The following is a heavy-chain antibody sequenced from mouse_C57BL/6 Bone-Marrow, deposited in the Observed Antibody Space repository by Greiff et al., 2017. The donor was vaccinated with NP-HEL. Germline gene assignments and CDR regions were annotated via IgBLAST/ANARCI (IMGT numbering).Heavy chain of an antibody. CDR2: IDPEDGET. Sequence: VHVKQSGAELVKPGASVKLSCTASGLNIKDYYMHWVKQRTEQGLEWIGRIDPEDGETKYAPKFQGKATITADTSSNTAYLQLSSLTSEDTAVYYCARDFTTVVATNYYAMDYWGQGTSVTVSS. CDR1: GLNIKDYY. J-gene: IGHJ4*01. CDR3: ARDFTTVVATNYYAMDY. D-gene: IGHD1-1*01. V-gene: IGHV14-2*01.